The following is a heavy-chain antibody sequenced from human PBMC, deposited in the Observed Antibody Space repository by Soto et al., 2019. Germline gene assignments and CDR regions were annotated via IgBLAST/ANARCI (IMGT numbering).Heavy chain of an antibody. Sequence: GASVKVSCKASGGTFSSYTISWVRQAPGQGLEWMGRIIPILGIANYAQKFQGRVTITADKSTSTAYMELSSLRSEDTAVYYCARGGGYCSGGSCSTYMDVWGKGTTVTVSS. D-gene: IGHD2-15*01. CDR1: GGTFSSYT. V-gene: IGHV1-69*02. CDR3: ARGGGYCSGGSCSTYMDV. J-gene: IGHJ6*03. CDR2: IIPILGIA.